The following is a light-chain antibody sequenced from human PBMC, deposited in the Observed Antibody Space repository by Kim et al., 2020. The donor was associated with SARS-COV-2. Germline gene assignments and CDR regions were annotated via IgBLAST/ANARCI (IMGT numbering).Light chain of an antibody. CDR1: RSGSSNF. V-gene: IGKV3-20*01. CDR3: QHYGTAPLT. CDR2: GAA. Sequence: APGERATASYRTSRSGSSNFLAWYQQRRGQAPRLLIDGAASRATGIPDRFSGSGSETDFILTISRLDPEDFAGYYCQHYGTAPLTFGGGTKVDIK. J-gene: IGKJ4*01.